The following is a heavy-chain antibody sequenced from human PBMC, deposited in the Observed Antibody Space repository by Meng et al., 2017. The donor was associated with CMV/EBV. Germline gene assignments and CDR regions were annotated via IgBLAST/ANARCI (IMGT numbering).Heavy chain of an antibody. Sequence: QGQLQPWGAGLWKPSATLALTVAVYGGSFSGYYWSWIRQPPGKGLEWIGEINHSGSTNYNPSLKSRVNISVDTSKNQFSLKLSSVTAADTAVYYCASSLTYPDYWGQGTLVTVSS. CDR3: ASSLTYPDY. CDR2: INHSGST. J-gene: IGHJ4*02. CDR1: GGSFSGYY. V-gene: IGHV4-34*01. D-gene: IGHD2-15*01.